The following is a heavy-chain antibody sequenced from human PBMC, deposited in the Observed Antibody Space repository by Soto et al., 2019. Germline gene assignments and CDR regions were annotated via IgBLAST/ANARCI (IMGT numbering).Heavy chain of an antibody. V-gene: IGHV1-69*04. J-gene: IGHJ4*02. Sequence: ASVKVSCKASGGTFSSYAISWVRQAPGQGLEWMGRIIPILGIANYAQKFQGRVTITADKSTSTAYMELSSLRSEDTAVYYCARDGGGGFGEFGDYWGQGTLVTVSS. D-gene: IGHD3-10*01. CDR1: GGTFSSYA. CDR2: IIPILGIA. CDR3: ARDGGGGFGEFGDY.